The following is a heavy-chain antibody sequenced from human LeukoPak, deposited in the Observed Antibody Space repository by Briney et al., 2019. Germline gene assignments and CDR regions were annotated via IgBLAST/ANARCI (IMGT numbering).Heavy chain of an antibody. CDR2: INPSGDST. J-gene: IGHJ4*02. CDR3: ARDLRQEAPFDY. V-gene: IGHV1-46*01. CDR1: GYIFSHFY. Sequence: ASVKVSCKASGYIFSHFYMHWVRQAPGQGLEWMGIINPSGDSTNYAQKFQGRVTMTSDTSTNTLYMELSSLRSEDTAVYYCARDLRQEAPFDYWGQGTLVTVSS.